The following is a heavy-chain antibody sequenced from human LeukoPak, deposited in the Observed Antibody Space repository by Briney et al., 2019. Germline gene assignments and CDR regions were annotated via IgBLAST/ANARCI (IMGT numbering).Heavy chain of an antibody. CDR1: GYSISSGYY. V-gene: IGHV4-38-2*02. Sequence: PSETLSLTCTVSGYSISSGYYWGWIRQPPGKGLEWIGSIYHSGSTYYNPSLKSRVTISVDTSKNQFSLKLSSVTAADTAVYYCARHLGYSSSWYHYWGQGTLVTVSS. CDR2: IYHSGST. D-gene: IGHD6-13*01. J-gene: IGHJ4*02. CDR3: ARHLGYSSSWYHY.